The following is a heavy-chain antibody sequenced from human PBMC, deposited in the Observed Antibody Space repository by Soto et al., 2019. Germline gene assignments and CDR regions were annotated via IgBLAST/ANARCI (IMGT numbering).Heavy chain of an antibody. V-gene: IGHV3-23*01. CDR3: AKDPSLKPPFYYYGMDV. CDR2: ISGSGGST. J-gene: IGHJ6*02. Sequence: TGGSLRLSCAASGFTFSSYAMSWVRQAPGKGLEWVSAISGSGGSTYYADSVKGRFTISRDNSKNTLYLQMNSLRAEDTAVYYCAKDPSLKPPFYYYGMDVWGQGTTVTVSS. CDR1: GFTFSSYA.